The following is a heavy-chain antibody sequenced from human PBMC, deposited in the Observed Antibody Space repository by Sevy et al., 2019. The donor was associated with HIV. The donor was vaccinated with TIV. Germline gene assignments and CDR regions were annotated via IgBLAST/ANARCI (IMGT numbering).Heavy chain of an antibody. Sequence: GGSLRLSCGASGFTFSNAWMTWVRQAPGKGLEWVGRIKSKSEGGTTDYAAPVKGRFTISRDDSKNTLYLQMNILKSDDTAVYYGTNNLGYCIVGVCREYFDSWGQGTLVTVSS. CDR2: IKSKSEGGTT. V-gene: IGHV3-15*01. CDR3: TNNLGYCIVGVCREYFDS. J-gene: IGHJ4*02. D-gene: IGHD2-8*02. CDR1: GFTFSNAW.